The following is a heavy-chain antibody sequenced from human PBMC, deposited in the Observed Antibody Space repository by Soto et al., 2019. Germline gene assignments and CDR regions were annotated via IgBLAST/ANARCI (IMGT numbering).Heavy chain of an antibody. J-gene: IGHJ3*02. CDR2: ISYDGSNK. V-gene: IGHV3-30-3*01. CDR3: ARDSPAFDI. CDR1: GFTFSSYA. Sequence: VGSLRLSGAASGFTFSSYAMHWVRQAPGKGLEWVAVISYDGSNKYYADSVKGRFTISRDNSKNTLYLQMNSLRAEDTAVYYCARDSPAFDIWGQGTMVTVSS.